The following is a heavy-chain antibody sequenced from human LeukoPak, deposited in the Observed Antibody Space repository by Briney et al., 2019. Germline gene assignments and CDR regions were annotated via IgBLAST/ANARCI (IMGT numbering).Heavy chain of an antibody. CDR3: AKVAGSVLLWSGVDY. CDR2: ISSSSSYI. V-gene: IGHV3-21*04. CDR1: GFTFSSYS. J-gene: IGHJ4*02. Sequence: PGGSLRLSCAASGFTFSSYSMNWVRQAPGKGLEWVSSISSSSSYIYYADSVKGRFTISRDNSKNTLYLQMNSLRAEDTAVYYCAKVAGSVLLWSGVDYWGQGTLVTVSS. D-gene: IGHD3-10*01.